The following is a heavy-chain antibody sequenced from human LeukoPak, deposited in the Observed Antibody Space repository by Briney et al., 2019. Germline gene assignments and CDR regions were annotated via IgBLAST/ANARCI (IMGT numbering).Heavy chain of an antibody. CDR1: GFTFSSYA. CDR2: ISYDGSNK. CDR3: ARDFPLRYFDWFFIY. Sequence: PGRPLRLSCAASGFTFSSYAMHWVRQAPGKGLEWVAVISYDGSNKYYADSVKGRFTISRDNSKNTLYLQMNSLRAEDTAVYYCARDFPLRYFDWFFIYWGQGTLVTVSS. J-gene: IGHJ4*02. D-gene: IGHD3-9*01. V-gene: IGHV3-30*04.